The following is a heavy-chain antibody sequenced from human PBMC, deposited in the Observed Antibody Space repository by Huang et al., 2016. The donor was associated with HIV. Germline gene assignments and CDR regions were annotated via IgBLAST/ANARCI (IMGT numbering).Heavy chain of an antibody. CDR2: MKPYSGNT. J-gene: IGHJ6*03. CDR3: VRAIKDTAVVSVGLDGRLYYYYYMDV. V-gene: IGHV1-8*02. Sequence: QVQLEQFEMKKPGASVRVSCKTSEYTFNTYDINWVRQAREQGLEWMGWMKPYSGNTGYARKFQGRVTFSGNTSISTAYMEMSSLTSDDTAVYYCVRAIKDTAVVSVGLDGRLYYYYYMDVWGKGTTVTVSS. D-gene: IGHD3-10*01. CDR1: EYTFNTYD.